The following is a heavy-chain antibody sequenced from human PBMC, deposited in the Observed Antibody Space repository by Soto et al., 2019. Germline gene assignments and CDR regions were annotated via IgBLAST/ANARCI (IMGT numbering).Heavy chain of an antibody. CDR1: GGTFSNYA. D-gene: IGHD6-19*01. CDR2: IMPIFGRA. J-gene: IGHJ6*02. CDR3: SSWWKEAGIGGNYYYGMDV. Sequence: QVQLVQSGAEVKKPGSSVKVSCKASGGTFSNYAFSWVRQAPGQGLEWLGGIMPIFGRADYAQKFRGRVTSPADDSTTTANRALSSLRSEDTAVYYCSSWWKEAGIGGNYYYGMDVWGQGTTVTVSS. V-gene: IGHV1-69*12.